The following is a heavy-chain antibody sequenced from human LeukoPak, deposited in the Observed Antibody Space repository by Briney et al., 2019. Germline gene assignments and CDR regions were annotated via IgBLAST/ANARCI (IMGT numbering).Heavy chain of an antibody. D-gene: IGHD3-16*01. V-gene: IGHV5-51*01. J-gene: IGHJ3*02. CDR1: GYSFTNYW. Sequence: HGESLKISCKGSGYSFTNYWIAWVRQMPGKGLEWMGIIYPDDSDTRYSPSFQGQVTISADKSISTAYLQRSSLKASDTAMYYCARIWLRAFDIWGQGTMVTVSS. CDR2: IYPDDSDT. CDR3: ARIWLRAFDI.